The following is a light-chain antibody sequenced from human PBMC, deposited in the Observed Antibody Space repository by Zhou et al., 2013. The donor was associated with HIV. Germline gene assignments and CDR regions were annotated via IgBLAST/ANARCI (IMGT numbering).Light chain of an antibody. CDR2: GAS. Sequence: IVLTQSPGTLSLSPGERATLSCRASQSVTTNYLAWYQHKPGQAPGLLIYGASSRATGTPDRFSGSGSGTDFTLTISRLEPEDFAVYYCQQYGSSQVTFGGGTKVEIK. CDR3: QQYGSSQVT. CDR1: QSVTTNY. J-gene: IGKJ4*01. V-gene: IGKV3-20*01.